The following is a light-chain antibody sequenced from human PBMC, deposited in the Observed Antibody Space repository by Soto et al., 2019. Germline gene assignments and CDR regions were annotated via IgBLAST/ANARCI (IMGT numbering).Light chain of an antibody. Sequence: EIVLTQSPGTLSLSPGERATLSCRASQSISSSYLAWYKQKPGQAPRLLIYAASSRATDIPDRFSGSGSGTDFTLTISRLEPEDFAVYYCQQYGSSSYTFGQGTQLEIK. CDR3: QQYGSSSYT. CDR2: AAS. J-gene: IGKJ2*01. CDR1: QSISSSY. V-gene: IGKV3-20*01.